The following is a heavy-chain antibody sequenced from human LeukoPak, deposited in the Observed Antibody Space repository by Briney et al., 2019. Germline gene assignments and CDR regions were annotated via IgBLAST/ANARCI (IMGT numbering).Heavy chain of an antibody. D-gene: IGHD3-16*02. J-gene: IGHJ4*02. CDR2: INYSGSN. Sequence: PSETLSLTCAVYAGSFSGYYWSWIRQPPGKGLEWIGEINYSGSNNYKPSLKSRVTISVDTSKNQFSLKLSSVTAADTAVYYCARVRYDYAWGSYRPPFDYWGQGTLVTVSS. CDR3: ARVRYDYAWGSYRPPFDY. CDR1: AGSFSGYY. V-gene: IGHV4-34*01.